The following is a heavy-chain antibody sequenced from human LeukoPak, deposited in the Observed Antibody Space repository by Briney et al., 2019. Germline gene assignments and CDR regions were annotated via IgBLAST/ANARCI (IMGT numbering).Heavy chain of an antibody. J-gene: IGHJ3*02. Sequence: GGSLRLSCAASGFPFSEYSMNWVRQAPGKGREGISYIGISSGNTKYADSVKGRFTISGDNSKNTLYLQMNSLRAEDTAVYYCARDRCSSTSCYVGDHDAFDIWGQGTMVTVSS. V-gene: IGHV3-11*06. D-gene: IGHD2-2*01. CDR1: GFPFSEYS. CDR2: IGISSGNT. CDR3: ARDRCSSTSCYVGDHDAFDI.